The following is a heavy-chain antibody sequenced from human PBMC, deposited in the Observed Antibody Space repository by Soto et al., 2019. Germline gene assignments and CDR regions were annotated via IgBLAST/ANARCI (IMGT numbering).Heavy chain of an antibody. V-gene: IGHV3-23*01. CDR1: GVTFISYA. CDR2: ISGSGGST. D-gene: IGHD5-18*01. Sequence: PVGSLRLTWAASGVTFISYAMIWGRQTPRKGLEWVSAISGSGGSTYYVDSVKGRFTISRDNPKNSLYLQMNSLRAEDTAVYYCAKDLLWLVNYYYYSYGMDVWGQGPTVTVSS. J-gene: IGHJ6*02. CDR3: AKDLLWLVNYYYYSYGMDV.